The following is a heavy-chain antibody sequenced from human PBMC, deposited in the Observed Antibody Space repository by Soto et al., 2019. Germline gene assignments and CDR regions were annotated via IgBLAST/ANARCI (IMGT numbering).Heavy chain of an antibody. J-gene: IGHJ6*02. D-gene: IGHD2-21*02. CDR2: ISAYNGST. V-gene: IGHV1-18*04. CDR3: ALTALPQAIGQFLYYYYGMDV. CDR1: GYTFTSYG. Sequence: GASVKVSCKASGYTFTSYGISWVRQAPGQGLEWMGWISAYNGSTNYAQKLQGRVTMTTDTSTSTAYMELRSLRSDDTAVYYCALTALPQAIGQFLYYYYGMDVWGQGTTVTVSS.